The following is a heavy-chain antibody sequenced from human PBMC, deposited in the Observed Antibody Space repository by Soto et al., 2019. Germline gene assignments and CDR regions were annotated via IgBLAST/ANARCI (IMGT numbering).Heavy chain of an antibody. Sequence: SETLSLTCTVSGGSISSSSYYWGWIRQPPGKGLEWIGSIYYSGSTYYNPSLKSRVTISVDTSKNQFSLKLSSVTAADTAVYYCARGVLRFLEWPDFDYWGQGTLVTVSS. CDR1: GGSISSSSYY. CDR2: IYYSGST. V-gene: IGHV4-39*01. D-gene: IGHD3-3*01. J-gene: IGHJ4*02. CDR3: ARGVLRFLEWPDFDY.